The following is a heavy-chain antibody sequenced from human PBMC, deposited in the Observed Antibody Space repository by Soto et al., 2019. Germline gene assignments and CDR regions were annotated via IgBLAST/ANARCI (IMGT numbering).Heavy chain of an antibody. Sequence: DVQLLESGGGLVQPGGSLGLSCAASGFNFRGYAISWVRQAPGKGLEWVCGISATGGTTYYAAAVKGRFTTSTDNSKNTLYLQMNTLRAGDTAVCYCAKGRDGYNPMGAFWGQGPLVTASS. CDR1: GFNFRGYA. V-gene: IGHV3-23*01. CDR3: AKGRDGYNPMGAF. CDR2: ISATGGTT. D-gene: IGHD3-10*01. J-gene: IGHJ4*02.